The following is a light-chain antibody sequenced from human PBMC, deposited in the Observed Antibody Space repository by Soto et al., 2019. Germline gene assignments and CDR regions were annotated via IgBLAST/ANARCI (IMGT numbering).Light chain of an antibody. J-gene: IGKJ2*01. Sequence: EILMTQSQATLSVSPGERATLSCRASQSISSNLAWYQQKPGQAPRLLIYGASTRVTGVPARFSGGGSGTEFTPTISSLQSEDSAVYFCQQYKDWPPYTFGQGTKLEIK. V-gene: IGKV3-15*01. CDR3: QQYKDWPPYT. CDR2: GAS. CDR1: QSISSN.